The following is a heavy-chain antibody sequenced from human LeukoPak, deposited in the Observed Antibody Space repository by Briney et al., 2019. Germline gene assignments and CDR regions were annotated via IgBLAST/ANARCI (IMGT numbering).Heavy chain of an antibody. CDR3: ARPLHYDSSGYYLGY. CDR1: GFNFSYYY. V-gene: IGHV3-11*04. Sequence: PGGSLRLSCAASGFNFSYYYMSWIRQAPGKGLEGVSYISSSGSTIYYADSVKGRFTISRDNAKNSLYLQMNSLRAEDTAVYYCARPLHYDSSGYYLGYWGQGTLVTVSS. CDR2: ISSSGSTI. D-gene: IGHD3-22*01. J-gene: IGHJ4*02.